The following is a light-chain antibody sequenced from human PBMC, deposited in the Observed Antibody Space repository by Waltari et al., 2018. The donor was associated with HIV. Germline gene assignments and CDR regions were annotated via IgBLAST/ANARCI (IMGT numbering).Light chain of an antibody. V-gene: IGLV1-40*01. CDR1: SSNIGAGYD. CDR2: GNS. J-gene: IGLJ2*01. CDR3: QSYDSSLSGSGV. Sequence: QSVLTQPPSVSGAPGQRVTISCTGSSSNIGAGYDVHWYQQLPGTAPKLLIYGNSKRPSGGPDRFSGSKSGTSAYLAITGLQAEDEADYYCQSYDSSLSGSGVFGGGTKLTVL.